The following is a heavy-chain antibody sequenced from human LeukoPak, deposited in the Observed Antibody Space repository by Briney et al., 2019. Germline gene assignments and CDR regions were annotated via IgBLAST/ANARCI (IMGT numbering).Heavy chain of an antibody. Sequence: SETLSLTCAVYGGSFSGYYWSWIRQPPGKGLEWIGEINHSGSTNYNPSLTSRVTISVDTSKNQFSLKLSSVTAADTAVYYCARGECSGGSCYAHRWFDPWGQGTLVTVSS. V-gene: IGHV4-34*01. J-gene: IGHJ5*02. D-gene: IGHD2-15*01. CDR1: GGSFSGYY. CDR2: INHSGST. CDR3: ARGECSGGSCYAHRWFDP.